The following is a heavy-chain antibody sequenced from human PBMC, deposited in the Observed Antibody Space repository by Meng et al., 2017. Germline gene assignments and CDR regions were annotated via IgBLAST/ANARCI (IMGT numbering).Heavy chain of an antibody. Sequence: QVKLVQSGAEVKKPGSSVKVSCKASGGTFSSYAISWVRQAPGQGLEWMGGIIPIFGTANYAQKFQGRVTITADKSTSTAYMELSSLRSEDTAVYYCAVTYYYDSSGYYYNFDYWGQGTLVTVSS. CDR2: IIPIFGTA. CDR1: GGTFSSYA. CDR3: AVTYYYDSSGYYYNFDY. J-gene: IGHJ4*02. D-gene: IGHD3-22*01. V-gene: IGHV1-69*06.